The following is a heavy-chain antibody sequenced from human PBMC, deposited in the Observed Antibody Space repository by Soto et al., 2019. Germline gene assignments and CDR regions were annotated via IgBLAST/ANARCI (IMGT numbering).Heavy chain of an antibody. CDR2: ISSRGGTI. V-gene: IGHV3-11*01. CDR3: ARSGYSGYGLVDF. CDR1: GFTFSDYY. J-gene: IGHJ4*02. Sequence: GGSLRLSCAASGFTFSDYYMSWIRQAPGEGLEWISYISSRGGTIYYADAVKGRFTISRDKAKNSLYLQMNSPGAEDTAVYYCARSGYSGYGLVDFWGQGTQVTVPS. D-gene: IGHD5-12*01.